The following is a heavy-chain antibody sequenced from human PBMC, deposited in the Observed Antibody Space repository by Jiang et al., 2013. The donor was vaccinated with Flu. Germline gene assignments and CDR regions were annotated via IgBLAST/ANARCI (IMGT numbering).Heavy chain of an antibody. Sequence: GVVQPGRSLRLSCAASGFTFNKYGMHWVRQAPGKGLEWVAVIWYDGKNKYYADSVKGRFTISRDNSKNTLFLQMNSLRADDTAVYYCVKNDYGDSYFDYWGQGTLVTVSS. CDR1: GFTFNKYG. V-gene: IGHV3-33*06. D-gene: IGHD4-17*01. CDR3: VKNDYGDSYFDY. J-gene: IGHJ4*02. CDR2: IWYDGKNK.